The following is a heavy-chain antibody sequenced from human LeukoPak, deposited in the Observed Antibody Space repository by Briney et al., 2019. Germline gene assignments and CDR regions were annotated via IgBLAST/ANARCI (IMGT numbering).Heavy chain of an antibody. CDR3: ATVFKSRATPHYVWGSSRKGYFDY. D-gene: IGHD3-16*02. CDR1: GGSISSYY. J-gene: IGHJ4*02. CDR2: ISYSGST. Sequence: SDTLSLTCTVSGGSISSYYWSWIRQPPGKGLEWIGYISYSGSTDYNPSLTSRVTISVDTSKNQFSLKLSSVTVEDTAMYYCATVFKSRATPHYVWGSSRKGYFDYWGQGTLVTVSS. V-gene: IGHV4-59*07.